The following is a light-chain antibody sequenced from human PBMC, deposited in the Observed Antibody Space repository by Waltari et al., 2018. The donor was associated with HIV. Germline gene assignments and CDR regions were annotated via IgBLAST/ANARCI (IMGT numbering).Light chain of an antibody. CDR2: GAA. J-gene: IGKJ2*01. CDR3: QQYNIRPRGNT. CDR1: QGVGIN. V-gene: IGKV3-15*01. Sequence: VMTQSPAILSMSPGERVTLSCRASQGVGINLAWYQQKVGQAPRLLIYGAATRAAEIPVRFSGSGSGTDFTLTIDSLQSEDFATYYCQQYNIRPRGNTFGQGTKLQIK.